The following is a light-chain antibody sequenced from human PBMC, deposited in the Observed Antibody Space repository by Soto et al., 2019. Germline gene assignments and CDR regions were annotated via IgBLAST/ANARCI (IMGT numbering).Light chain of an antibody. Sequence: QSVLTQPASVSGSPGQSITISCTGASSDVGDYNYVSWYQHHPGKAPKLLIYEVNNRPSGVSDRFSGSKSGNVASLTISWPQAEDEADYYCSSYTSSSTYVFGTGTRSPS. V-gene: IGLV2-14*01. J-gene: IGLJ1*01. CDR2: EVN. CDR1: SSDVGDYNY. CDR3: SSYTSSSTYV.